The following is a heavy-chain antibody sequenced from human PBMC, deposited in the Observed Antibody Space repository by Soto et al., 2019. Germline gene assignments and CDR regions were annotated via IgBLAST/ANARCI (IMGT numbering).Heavy chain of an antibody. D-gene: IGHD6-6*01. J-gene: IGHJ4*02. Sequence: KTSETLSLTCTVSGGSVSRRSYYWSWIRQPPGKGLEGIGYIYYSGSTNYNPPLKSRVTISVDTSKNQFSLKLSSVTAADTAVYYCARTPSIAAIPYYFDYWGQGTLVTVSS. CDR2: IYYSGST. CDR3: ARTPSIAAIPYYFDY. CDR1: GGSVSRRSYY. V-gene: IGHV4-61*01.